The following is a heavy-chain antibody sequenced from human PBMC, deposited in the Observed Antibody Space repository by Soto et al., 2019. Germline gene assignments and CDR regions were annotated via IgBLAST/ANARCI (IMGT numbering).Heavy chain of an antibody. D-gene: IGHD1-26*01. CDR2: KYYSGIS. J-gene: IGHJ4*02. CDR1: RGSVSSQTHF. V-gene: IGHV4-61*01. Sequence: QVQLQESGPGLVKPSETLSLTCTVTRGSVSSQTHFWTWIRQPPGKALEWIGYKYYSGISNYNPSLQSRVTISVDTSTNQFSLRLTSVTAADTAVYFCVREDMSGTYFYDAWGQGALLTVAS. CDR3: VREDMSGTYFYDA.